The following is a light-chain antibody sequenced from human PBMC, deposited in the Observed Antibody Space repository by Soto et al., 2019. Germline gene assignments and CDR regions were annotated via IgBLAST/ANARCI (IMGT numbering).Light chain of an antibody. CDR2: GVS. Sequence: EIVLTQSPGTLSLSPGERATLSCRASQSVSSSYLAWYQQQPGQAPRLLIFGVSSRATGIPDRFSGSGSGTDFTLTISRLEPEDFAVYYCQQYHISPITFGQGTRLEIK. V-gene: IGKV3-20*01. J-gene: IGKJ5*01. CDR1: QSVSSSY. CDR3: QQYHISPIT.